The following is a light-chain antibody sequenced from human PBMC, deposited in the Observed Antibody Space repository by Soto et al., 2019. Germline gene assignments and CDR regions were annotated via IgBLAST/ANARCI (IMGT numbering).Light chain of an antibody. Sequence: QLVLTQSPSASASLGASVKLTCTLISGHSNYAIAWHQQQPEKGPRYLMKLKRDGSHSKGDGIPNRCSGSSSGAERYITISSLQSEDEADYYCQTWGTGIVIFGGGTQLNVL. CDR1: SGHSNYA. CDR3: QTWGTGIVI. V-gene: IGLV4-69*01. CDR2: LKRDGSH. J-gene: IGLJ2*01.